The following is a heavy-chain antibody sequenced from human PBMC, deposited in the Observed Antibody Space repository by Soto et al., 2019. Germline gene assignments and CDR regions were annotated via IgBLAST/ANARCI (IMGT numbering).Heavy chain of an antibody. CDR1: GYTFTRYG. J-gene: IGHJ4*02. CDR2: ISAYNGNT. D-gene: IGHD3-16*02. CDR3: AREGGYDYIWGSYRFDY. Sequence: ASVKVSCKASGYTFTRYGISWVRQAPGQGLEWMGWISAYNGNTNYAQKLQGRVTMTTDTSTSTAYMELRSLRSDDTAVYYCAREGGYDYIWGSYRFDYWGQGTLVTVSS. V-gene: IGHV1-18*01.